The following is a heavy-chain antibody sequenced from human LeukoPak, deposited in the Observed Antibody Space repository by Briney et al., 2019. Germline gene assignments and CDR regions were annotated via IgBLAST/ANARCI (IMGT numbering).Heavy chain of an antibody. CDR1: GFTFSSYG. D-gene: IGHD1-26*01. CDR2: TWNDGSNK. J-gene: IGHJ4*02. Sequence: GTSLRLSCAASGFTFSSYGIHWVRQAPGKGLEWVASTWNDGSNKDYADSVKGRFTISRDNSKNTLSFQMSSLRAEDTAMHYCARYRGSDFGYFDYWGQGTLVTVSS. CDR3: ARYRGSDFGYFDY. V-gene: IGHV3-33*01.